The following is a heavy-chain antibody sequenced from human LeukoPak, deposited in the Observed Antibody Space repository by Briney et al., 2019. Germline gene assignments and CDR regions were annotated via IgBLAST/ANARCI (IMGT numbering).Heavy chain of an antibody. CDR1: GDSMSIGYY. V-gene: IGHV4-38-2*02. CDR2: ISYNGNT. D-gene: IGHD6-19*01. Sequence: PSETLSLTCTVSGDSMSIGYYWGWIRQPPGKGLEWIGTISYNGNTYYNPSLKTRATISVDTSKNQFSLKLTSVAAADTAVYFCARSFSSGWPAYFLHWGQGNLATVSS. J-gene: IGHJ1*01. CDR3: ARSFSSGWPAYFLH.